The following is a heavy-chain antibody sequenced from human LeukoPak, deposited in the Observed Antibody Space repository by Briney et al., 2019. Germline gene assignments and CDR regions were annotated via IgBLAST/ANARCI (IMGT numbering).Heavy chain of an antibody. J-gene: IGHJ3*02. D-gene: IGHD2-21*02. V-gene: IGHV1-2*02. CDR1: GYTFTGYY. CDR2: INPNSGGT. Sequence: AASVKVSCKASGYTFTGYYMHWVRQAPGQGLEWMGWINPNSGGTNYAQKFQGRVTMTRDTSISTAYMELSRLRSDDTAVYYCARTYCGGDCYTTDAFDIWGQGTMVTVSS. CDR3: ARTYCGGDCYTTDAFDI.